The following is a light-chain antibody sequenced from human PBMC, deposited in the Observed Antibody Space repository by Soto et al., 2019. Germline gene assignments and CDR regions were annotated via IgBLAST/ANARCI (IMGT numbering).Light chain of an antibody. J-gene: IGLJ3*02. V-gene: IGLV2-23*03. CDR3: CSYAQGGIFV. CDR1: STDIGSYNF. CDR2: DGG. Sequence: QSALTQPASVSGSVGQSITISCTGTSTDIGSYNFVSWFQQHPGKVPKLIIFDGGRRPSGVSDRFSGSTSGNTASLTISGLQADDEADYYCCSYAQGGIFVIGGGTKRPS.